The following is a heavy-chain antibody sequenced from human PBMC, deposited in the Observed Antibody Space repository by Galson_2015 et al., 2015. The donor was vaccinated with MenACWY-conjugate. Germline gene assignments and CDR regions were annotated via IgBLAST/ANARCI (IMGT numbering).Heavy chain of an antibody. J-gene: IGHJ5*01. Sequence: SLRLSCAASGFTFSSYAMGWVRQAPGKGLEWVSTISGRRGTTDYADSVRGRFTISRDNSKNTVYLQINSLRVDDTAVYYCATDTTVGLGAFTPPDSSSHGTRVTVSS. CDR1: GFTFSSYA. D-gene: IGHD3-10*01. CDR3: ATDTTVGLGAFTPPDS. V-gene: IGHV3-23*01. CDR2: ISGRRGTT.